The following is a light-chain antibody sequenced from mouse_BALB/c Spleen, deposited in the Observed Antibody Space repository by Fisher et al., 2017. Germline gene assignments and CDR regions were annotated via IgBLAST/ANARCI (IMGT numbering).Light chain of an antibody. CDR1: SSVNY. CDR2: STS. J-gene: IGKJ4*01. CDR3: QQWSSNPPT. V-gene: IGKV4-68*01. Sequence: IVITQTTAIMSASLGEKVTMSCRASSSVNYMYWYQQKPGSSPKLWIYSTSNLASGVPARFSGSGSGTSYSLTISSMEAEDAATYYCQQWSSNPPTFGSGTKLEIK.